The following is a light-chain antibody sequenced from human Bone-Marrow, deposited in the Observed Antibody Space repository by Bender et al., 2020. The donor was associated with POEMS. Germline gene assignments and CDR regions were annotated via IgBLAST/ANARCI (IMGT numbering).Light chain of an antibody. J-gene: IGLJ2*01. V-gene: IGLV2-23*02. CDR3: CSYAGINTFVL. Sequence: QSALTQPASVSGSPGQSITISCTGTSSDVGSNNLFSWYQQRPGKVPTLIIYAVTERPSGVPDRFSGSKSGNTASLTISGLQADDEADYYCCSYAGINTFVLFGGGTKLTVL. CDR1: SSDVGSNNL. CDR2: AVT.